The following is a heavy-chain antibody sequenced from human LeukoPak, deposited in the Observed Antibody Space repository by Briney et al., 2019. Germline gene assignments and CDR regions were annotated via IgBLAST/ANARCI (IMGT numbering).Heavy chain of an antibody. V-gene: IGHV3-20*04. Sequence: GGSLRLSCAASGFTFEDYAMMWVRQVPGKGLAWVSGRDGGSTDYADSVKGRFTISRDNSKNTLYLQMNSLRAEDTAVYFCAKTTNDVLGYYYMDVWGKGTTVTIS. D-gene: IGHD3-9*01. CDR3: AKTTNDVLGYYYMDV. CDR1: GFTFEDYA. CDR2: RDGGST. J-gene: IGHJ6*03.